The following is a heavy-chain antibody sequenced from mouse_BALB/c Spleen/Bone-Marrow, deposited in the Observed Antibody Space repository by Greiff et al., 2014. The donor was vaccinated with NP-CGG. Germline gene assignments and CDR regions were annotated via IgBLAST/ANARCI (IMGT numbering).Heavy chain of an antibody. D-gene: IGHD2-1*01. CDR3: VRGFYFGNYVFAY. CDR2: INPNNGGS. V-gene: IGHV1-18*01. Sequence: VQLQQPGPELVKPGASVKISCKTSGYTFTEYTMHWVKQSLGKSLEWIGAINPNNGGSTYNQKFKGKATLTVDKSPSTAYMELRSLTSEDSAVYYCVRGFYFGNYVFAYWGQGTLVTVSA. CDR1: GYTFTEYT. J-gene: IGHJ3*01.